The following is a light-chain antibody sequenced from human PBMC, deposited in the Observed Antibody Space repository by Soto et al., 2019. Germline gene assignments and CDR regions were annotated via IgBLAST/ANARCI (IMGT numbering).Light chain of an antibody. J-gene: IGKJ3*01. V-gene: IGKV3-11*01. CDR1: QSVSSY. Sequence: EIVLTQSPATLSLSPGERATLPCRASQSVSSYLAWYQQKPGQAPRLLIYDASNRATGIPARFSGSGSGTDFTLTISSLEPEDFAAYYCQQRSTFGPGTKVDIK. CDR3: QQRST. CDR2: DAS.